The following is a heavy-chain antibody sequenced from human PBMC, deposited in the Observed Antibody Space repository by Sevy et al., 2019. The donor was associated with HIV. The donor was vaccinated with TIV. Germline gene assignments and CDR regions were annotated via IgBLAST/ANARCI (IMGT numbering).Heavy chain of an antibody. D-gene: IGHD6-13*01. Sequence: SETLSLTCTVSGVSISPYYWAWIRQPPGKGLECIGFSGNTNYNPSLKTRVTKTLDTSKNQFSLKLTSVTPADTAIYYWARGGPNQQQLDYFDYWGQGTLVTVSS. V-gene: IGHV4-59*01. CDR2: SGNT. CDR3: ARGGPNQQQLDYFDY. J-gene: IGHJ4*02. CDR1: GVSISPYY.